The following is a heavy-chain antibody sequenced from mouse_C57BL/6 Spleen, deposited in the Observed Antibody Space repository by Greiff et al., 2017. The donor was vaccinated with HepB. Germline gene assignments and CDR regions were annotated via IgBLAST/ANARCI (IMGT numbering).Heavy chain of an antibody. D-gene: IGHD1-1*01. Sequence: QVQLQQSGPELVKPGASVKLSCKASGYTFTSYDINWVKQRPGQGLEWIGWIYPRDGSTKYNEKFKGKATLTVDTSSSTAYMERHSLTSEDSAVYFCARKGHYYGSSYFDYWGQGTTLTVSS. CDR3: ARKGHYYGSSYFDY. CDR1: GYTFTSYD. CDR2: IYPRDGST. J-gene: IGHJ2*01. V-gene: IGHV1-85*01.